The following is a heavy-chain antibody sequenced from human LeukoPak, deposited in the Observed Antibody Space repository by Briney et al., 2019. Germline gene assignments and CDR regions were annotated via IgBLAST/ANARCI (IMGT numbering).Heavy chain of an antibody. V-gene: IGHV4-34*01. Sequence: PSETLSLTCAVYGGSFSGYYWSWIRQPPGKGLEWIGEINHSGSTNYNPSLKSRVTISVDTSKNQFSLKLSSVTAADTAVYYCARGYGGHSYYYGMDVWGQGTTVTVSS. CDR2: INHSGST. D-gene: IGHD4-23*01. CDR1: GGSFSGYY. CDR3: ARGYGGHSYYYGMDV. J-gene: IGHJ6*02.